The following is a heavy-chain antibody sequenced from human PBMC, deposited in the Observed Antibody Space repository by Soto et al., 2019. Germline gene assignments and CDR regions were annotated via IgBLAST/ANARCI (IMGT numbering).Heavy chain of an antibody. CDR3: AKDRDAMVFDY. V-gene: IGHV3-30*18. J-gene: IGHJ4*02. D-gene: IGHD5-18*01. CDR2: ISYDGSNK. CDR1: GFTFSSYG. Sequence: GGSLRLSCAASGFTFSSYGMHWVRQAPGKGLEWVAVISYDGSNKYYADSVKGRFTISRDNSKNTLYLQMNSLRAEDTAVYYCAKDRDAMVFDYWGQGTLVTVSS.